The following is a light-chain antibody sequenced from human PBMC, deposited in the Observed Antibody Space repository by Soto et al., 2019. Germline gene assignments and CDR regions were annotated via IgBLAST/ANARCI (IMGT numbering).Light chain of an antibody. J-gene: IGKJ4*01. V-gene: IGKV1-12*01. CDR1: QDVSSW. CDR2: AAS. Sequence: DIQMTQSPSSVSASVGDRVTITCRASQDVSSWLVWYQQKPGQAPKLLIYAASNLQSGVPSRFSGSGSGPDFTLTISSLQPEDSATYFCQQASTFPRTFGGGTKVDIK. CDR3: QQASTFPRT.